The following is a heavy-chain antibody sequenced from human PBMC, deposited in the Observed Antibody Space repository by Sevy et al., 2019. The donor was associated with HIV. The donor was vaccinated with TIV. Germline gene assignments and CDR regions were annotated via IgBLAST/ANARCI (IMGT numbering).Heavy chain of an antibody. CDR2: ISGSGRYT. J-gene: IGHJ6*02. V-gene: IGHV3-23*01. Sequence: GGSLRLSCAASGFSFRSYGMHWVRQAPGKGLEWVSAISGSGRYTYDADSVKGRFTLSRDNSKNTLYLQMNSLRAEDTAVYYCATRTLSSSFYYYYGMDVWGQGTTVTVSS. CDR1: GFSFRSYG. CDR3: ATRTLSSSFYYYYGMDV. D-gene: IGHD6-13*01.